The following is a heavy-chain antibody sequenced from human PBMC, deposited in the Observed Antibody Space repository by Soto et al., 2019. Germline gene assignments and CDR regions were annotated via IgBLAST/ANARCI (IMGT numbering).Heavy chain of an antibody. CDR2: MNPNSGNT. D-gene: IGHD4-17*01. CDR3: ARWDYGVYARFDY. V-gene: IGHV1-8*01. CDR1: GYTFTSHD. J-gene: IGHJ4*02. Sequence: QVQLVQSGAEVKKSGASVKVSCKASGYTFTSHDINWVRQSTGQGLAWMGWMNPNSGNTGYAQKCQGRVTMTRNTSRSTAYMELSSLRSEDTAVYYCARWDYGVYARFDYWGQGTLVTVSS.